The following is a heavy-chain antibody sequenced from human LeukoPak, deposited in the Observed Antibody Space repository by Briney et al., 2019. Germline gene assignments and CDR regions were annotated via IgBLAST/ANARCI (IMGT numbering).Heavy chain of an antibody. CDR2: ISRIFGTA. D-gene: IGHD4-17*01. Sequence: SVKLSCKASGCTFSSYAMSWVRQAPGQGLEWIAGISRIFGTATYAQKFQGRVTITTDESTSTAYMELSNLRSEDTAVYYCARAYLRENYYYYYMDVWGKGTTVTVSS. J-gene: IGHJ6*03. CDR3: ARAYLRENYYYYYMDV. V-gene: IGHV1-69*05. CDR1: GCTFSSYA.